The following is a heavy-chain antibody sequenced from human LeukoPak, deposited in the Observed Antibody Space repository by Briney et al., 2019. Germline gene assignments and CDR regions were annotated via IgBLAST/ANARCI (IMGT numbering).Heavy chain of an antibody. V-gene: IGHV1-69*05. D-gene: IGHD3-3*01. J-gene: IGHJ4*02. CDR3: ARESSRTPGPYYDSWSGYYDY. CDR2: IIPIFGTA. CDR1: GGTFSSYA. Sequence: GASVKVSCKASGGTFSSYAISWVRQAPGQGLEWMGRIIPIFGTANYAQKFQGRVTITTDESTSTAYMELSSLRSEDTAVYYCARESSRTPGPYYDSWSGYYDYWGQGTLVTVSS.